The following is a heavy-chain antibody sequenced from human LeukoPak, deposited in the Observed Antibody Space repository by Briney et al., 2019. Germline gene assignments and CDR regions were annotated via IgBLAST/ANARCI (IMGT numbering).Heavy chain of an antibody. CDR2: IYYSGST. J-gene: IGHJ4*02. CDR3: ARGKGLENYFDY. CDR1: GGSISGSSYY. D-gene: IGHD6-19*01. V-gene: IGHV4-39*07. Sequence: SETLSLTCTVSGGSISGSSYYWGWIRQPPGKGLEWIGSIYYSGSTYYNPSLKSRVTISVDTSKNQFSLKLSSVTAADTAVYYCARGKGLENYFDYWGQGTLVTVSS.